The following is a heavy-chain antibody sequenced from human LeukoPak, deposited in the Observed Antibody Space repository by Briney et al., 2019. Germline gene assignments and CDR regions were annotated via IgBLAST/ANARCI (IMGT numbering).Heavy chain of an antibody. Sequence: PSETLSLTCTVSGGSISSYYWSWIRQPPGKGLEWIGYIYYSGSTNYNPSLKSRVTISVDTSKNQFSLKLSSVTAADTAVYYCAEGSGWYYFDYWGQGTLVTVSS. CDR2: IYYSGST. CDR3: AEGSGWYYFDY. D-gene: IGHD6-19*01. V-gene: IGHV4-59*01. CDR1: GGSISSYY. J-gene: IGHJ4*02.